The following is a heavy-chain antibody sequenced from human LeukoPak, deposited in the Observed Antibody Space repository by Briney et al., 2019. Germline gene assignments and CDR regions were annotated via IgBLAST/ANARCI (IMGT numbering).Heavy chain of an antibody. V-gene: IGHV4-34*01. CDR2: ITHSGST. CDR1: GGSFSFYY. D-gene: IGHD2-21*01. Sequence: PSETLSLTCALYGGSFSFYYWSWIRQPPGKGREWMGEITHSGSTNYNPSLKSRDTISVDTSKNQFSLKLISVTAADTAVYYCAGVIGYGYWGQGTLVTVSS. J-gene: IGHJ4*02. CDR3: AGVIGYGY.